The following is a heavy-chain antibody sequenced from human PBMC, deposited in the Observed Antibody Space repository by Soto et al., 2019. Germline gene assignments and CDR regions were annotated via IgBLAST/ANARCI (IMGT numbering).Heavy chain of an antibody. D-gene: IGHD3-22*01. Sequence: SETLSLTCTVSGGSISSSSYYWGWIRQPPGKGLEWIGSIYYSGSTYYNPSLKSRVTISVDTSKNQFSLKLSSVTAADTAVYYCARQGITMIVVTTLFDCWGQGTLVTVSS. CDR2: IYYSGST. J-gene: IGHJ4*02. CDR1: GGSISSSSYY. CDR3: ARQGITMIVVTTLFDC. V-gene: IGHV4-39*01.